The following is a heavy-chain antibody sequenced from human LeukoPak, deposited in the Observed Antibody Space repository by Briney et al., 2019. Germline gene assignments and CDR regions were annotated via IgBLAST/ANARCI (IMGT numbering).Heavy chain of an antibody. D-gene: IGHD1-26*01. CDR2: IKSKTDGGTT. CDR3: TTDSGRAVGALLYFDY. CDR1: GFTFSSYA. Sequence: GGSLRLSCAASGFTFSSYAMSWVRQAPGKGLEWVGRIKSKTDGGTTDYAAPVKGRFTISRDDSKNTLYLQMNSLKTEDTAVYYCTTDSGRAVGALLYFDYWGQGTLVTVSS. V-gene: IGHV3-15*01. J-gene: IGHJ4*02.